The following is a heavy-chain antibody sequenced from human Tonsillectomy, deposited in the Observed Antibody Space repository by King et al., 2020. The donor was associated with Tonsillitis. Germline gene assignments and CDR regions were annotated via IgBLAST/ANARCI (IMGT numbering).Heavy chain of an antibody. CDR3: AKAARWYYYYCRGYVVAFDI. D-gene: IGHD3-22*01. CDR1: GFTFDDYA. Sequence: DVQLVESGGGLVQPGRSLRLSCAASGFTFDDYAMHWVRQAPGKGLEWVSGISWNSGSIGYADSVEGRFTICRDNAKNSLYLQMNSLRAEDTALYYCAKAARWYYYYCRGYVVAFDIWRQGTMVTVSS. CDR2: ISWNSGSI. J-gene: IGHJ3*02. V-gene: IGHV3-9*01.